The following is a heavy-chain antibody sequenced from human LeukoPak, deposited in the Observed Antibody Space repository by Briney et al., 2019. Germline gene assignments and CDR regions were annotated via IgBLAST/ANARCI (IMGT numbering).Heavy chain of an antibody. CDR2: IYYSGST. D-gene: IGHD2-21*02. CDR1: GGSISSGGYY. J-gene: IGHJ4*02. CDR3: ARTVTAEYCFDY. V-gene: IGHV4-31*03. Sequence: SDTLSLTCTVSGGSISSGGYYWSWIRQHPGKGLEWIGYIYYSGSTYYNPSLKSRVTISVDTSKNQFSLKLSSVTAADTAVYYCARTVTAEYCFDYWGQGTLVTVSS.